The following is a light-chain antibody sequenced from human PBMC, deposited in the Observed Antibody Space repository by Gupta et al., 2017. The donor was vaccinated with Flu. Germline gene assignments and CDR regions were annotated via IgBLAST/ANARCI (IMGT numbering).Light chain of an antibody. CDR3: CSYAGSNTLI. V-gene: IGLV2-23*01. CDR2: EDN. J-gene: IGLJ2*01. CDR1: GSDVGRYNL. Sequence: QSALAQPASVSGSPGQGISISCTGSGSDVGRYNLVSWYHQHPGKAPKLIISEDNQRPSGVSNRFAGSHSGNTASLTISGLQAEDEADYYCCSYAGSNTLIFGGGTMLTVL.